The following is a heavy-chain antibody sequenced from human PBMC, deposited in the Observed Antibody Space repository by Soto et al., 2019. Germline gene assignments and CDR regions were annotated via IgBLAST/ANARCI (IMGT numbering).Heavy chain of an antibody. V-gene: IGHV1-69*13. D-gene: IGHD6-25*01. CDR2: IIPIFGTA. J-gene: IGHJ4*02. CDR3: ARGYAAATIGPLFDY. CDR1: GVTFSSYA. Sequence: SGKVSCQASGVTFSSYAISWVRQAPGQGLERMGGIIPIFGTANYAQKFQGRVTITADESTSTAYMELSSLRSEDTAVYYCARGYAAATIGPLFDYWGQGTLVTVSS.